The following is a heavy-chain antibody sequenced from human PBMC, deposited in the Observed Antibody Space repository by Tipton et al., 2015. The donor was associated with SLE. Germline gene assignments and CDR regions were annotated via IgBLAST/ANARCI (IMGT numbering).Heavy chain of an antibody. J-gene: IGHJ2*01. CDR1: GGSFSGYY. V-gene: IGHV4-34*01. CDR3: ARPRSKSRSSWSFDL. Sequence: TLSLTCAVYGGSFSGYYWSWIRQPPGKGLEWIGEINHGGSTNYNPSLKSRVTISIDTSKNQFSLKLNSVTAADTAVYYCARPRSKSRSSWSFDLWGRGTLVTVSS. D-gene: IGHD2-2*01. CDR2: INHGGST.